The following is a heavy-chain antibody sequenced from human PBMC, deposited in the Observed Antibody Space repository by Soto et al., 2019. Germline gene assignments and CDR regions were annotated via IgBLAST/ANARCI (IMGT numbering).Heavy chain of an antibody. CDR3: ARAGPYRATYYDFWSGYREDVFDY. D-gene: IGHD3-3*01. CDR1: GGSISSGDYY. V-gene: IGHV4-30-4*01. J-gene: IGHJ4*02. CDR2: IYYSGST. Sequence: SETLSLTCTVSGGSISSGDYYWSWIRQPPGKGLEWIGYIYYSGSTYYNPSLKSRVTISVDTSKNQFSLKLSSVTAADTAVYYCARAGPYRATYYDFWSGYREDVFDYWGQGTLVTVSS.